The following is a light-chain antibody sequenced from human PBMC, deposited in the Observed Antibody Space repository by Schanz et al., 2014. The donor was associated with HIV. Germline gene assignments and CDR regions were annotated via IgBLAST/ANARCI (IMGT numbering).Light chain of an antibody. CDR2: ADY. CDR1: ALNLGHNF. CDR3: ATWHSSLREVV. V-gene: IGLV1-51*01. Sequence: QSLLTQPPSVSAAPGQRVTISCSGGALNLGHNFVSWYQQFPGTAPKLLIFADYQRPSEIPDRISGSKTGTSATLAINGLQTGDEADYYCATWHSSLREVVFGGVTKLTVL. J-gene: IGLJ2*01.